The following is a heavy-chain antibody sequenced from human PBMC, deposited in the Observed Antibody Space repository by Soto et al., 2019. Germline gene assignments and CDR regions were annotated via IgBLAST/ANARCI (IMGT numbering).Heavy chain of an antibody. V-gene: IGHV1-69*06. D-gene: IGHD3-10*01. CDR3: ARGQYYSSGSAATSYFYFGIDA. CDR1: GRSFSSDG. CDR2: IIPVFGNT. J-gene: IGHJ6*02. Sequence: QLQLEQSGPEVKKPGSSVKVSCKASGRSFSSDGVSWVRQAPGQGLEWMGGIIPVFGNTKYVQRFQGRLTITADKSTSTVYMEMSSLSSEDTAVYFCARGQYYSSGSAATSYFYFGIDAWGQGTTVIVSS.